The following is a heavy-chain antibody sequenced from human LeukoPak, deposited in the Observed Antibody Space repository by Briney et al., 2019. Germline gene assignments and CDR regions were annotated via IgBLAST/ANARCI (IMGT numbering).Heavy chain of an antibody. V-gene: IGHV1-46*01. CDR3: ARFMTTITAFDY. CDR1: GYTFTNHN. CDR2: INPSGGST. J-gene: IGHJ4*02. Sequence: GASVKVSCKTSGYTFTNHNIHWVRQAPGQGLEWMGVINPSGGSTSYPQKFQGRVTMTRDTSTSTVYMELSSLRSEDTAVYYCARFMTTITAFDYWGQGTLVTVSS. D-gene: IGHD4-11*01.